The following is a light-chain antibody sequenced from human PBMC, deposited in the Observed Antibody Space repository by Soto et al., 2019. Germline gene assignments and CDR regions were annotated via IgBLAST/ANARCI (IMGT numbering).Light chain of an antibody. J-gene: IGLJ2*01. CDR1: SSDVDGYNY. V-gene: IGLV2-14*01. Sequence: QSALTQPASVSGSPGQSITISCTGTSSDVDGYNYVSWYQQHPGKVPKLIIYEVTNRPSGVSNRFSGSKSGNTASLTISGLQAEDEADYFCSSYTSSSTRVFGGGTKLTVL. CDR2: EVT. CDR3: SSYTSSSTRV.